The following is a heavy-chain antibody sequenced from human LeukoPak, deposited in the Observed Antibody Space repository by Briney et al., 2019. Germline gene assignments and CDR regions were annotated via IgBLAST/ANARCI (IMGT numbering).Heavy chain of an antibody. CDR2: ISYDGSDK. D-gene: IGHD6-13*01. V-gene: IGHV3-30*03. CDR1: GLTFSGYG. CDR3: ARVGSIAAAGTPDY. J-gene: IGHJ4*02. Sequence: GGSLRLSCAASGLTFSGYGVHWVRQAPGKGLGWVAVISYDGSDKYCADSVKGRFTISRDNSKNTLYLQMNSLRAEDTAVYYCARVGSIAAAGTPDYWGQGTLVTVSS.